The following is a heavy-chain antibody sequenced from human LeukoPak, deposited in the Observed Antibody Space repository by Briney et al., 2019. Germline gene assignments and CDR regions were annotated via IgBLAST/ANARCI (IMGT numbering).Heavy chain of an antibody. CDR1: GFTVSSNS. V-gene: IGHV3-53*01. Sequence: PGGSLRLSCTVSGFTVSSNSMSWVRQAPGKGLEWVSVLYSDGSTYHADSVKGRFTISRDNSKNTLYLQMNRLRAEDTAVYYCAKDAGVQLWLPDWGQGTLVTVSS. CDR2: LYSDGST. D-gene: IGHD5-18*01. CDR3: AKDAGVQLWLPD. J-gene: IGHJ4*02.